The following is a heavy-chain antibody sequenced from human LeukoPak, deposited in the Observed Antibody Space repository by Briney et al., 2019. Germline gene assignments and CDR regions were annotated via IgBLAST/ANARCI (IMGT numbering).Heavy chain of an antibody. V-gene: IGHV3-13*01. CDR1: GFTFSSYD. CDR3: AREGRKGLFRTTVTTRTYFDY. Sequence: GSLRLSCAASGFTFSSYDMHWVRQATGKGLEWVSAIGTAGDTYYPGSVKGRFTISRENAKNSLYLQMNCLRAGDTAVYYCAREGRKGLFRTTVTTRTYFDYWGQGTLVTVSS. D-gene: IGHD4-11*01. CDR2: IGTAGDT. J-gene: IGHJ4*02.